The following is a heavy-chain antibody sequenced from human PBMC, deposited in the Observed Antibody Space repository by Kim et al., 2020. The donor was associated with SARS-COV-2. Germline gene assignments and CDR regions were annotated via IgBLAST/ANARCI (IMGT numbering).Heavy chain of an antibody. Sequence: GGSLRLSCAASRFTFTSYGMHWVRQAPGKGLEWVAIIWYDGSNEYYADSVKGRFTISRDNSKNTVYLQMNSLRAEDMAVYYCAKVGSAYCGGSCPIDYWGQGTLVTVSS. V-gene: IGHV3-33*06. CDR3: AKVGSAYCGGSCPIDY. CDR1: RFTFTSYG. J-gene: IGHJ4*02. CDR2: IWYDGSNE. D-gene: IGHD2-21*01.